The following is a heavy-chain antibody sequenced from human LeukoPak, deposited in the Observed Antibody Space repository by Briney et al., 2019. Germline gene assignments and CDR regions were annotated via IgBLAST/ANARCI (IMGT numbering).Heavy chain of an antibody. CDR2: MNPNSGNT. D-gene: IGHD6-19*01. V-gene: IGHV1-8*01. CDR1: GYTFGTYD. CDR3: AREGQWLVAGVDY. Sequence: ASVKVSCEASGYTFGTYDINWVRQATGQGLEWMGWMNPNSGNTGYAQKFQGRVTMTRNISISTAYMELRSLRSDDTAVYYCAREGQWLVAGVDYWGQGTLVTVSS. J-gene: IGHJ4*02.